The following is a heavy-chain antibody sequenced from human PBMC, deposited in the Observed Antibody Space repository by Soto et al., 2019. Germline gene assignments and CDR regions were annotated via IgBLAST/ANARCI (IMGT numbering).Heavy chain of an antibody. CDR3: ARQDDGYSGYGYFDY. Sequence: QLQLQESGPGLVKPSETLSLTCTVSGGSISSSSYYWGWIRQPPGKGLEWIGSIYYSGSTYYNPSLKSRVTISVDTSKNQFSLKLSSVTAADTAVYYCARQDDGYSGYGYFDYWGQGTLVTVSS. D-gene: IGHD5-12*01. V-gene: IGHV4-39*01. J-gene: IGHJ4*02. CDR2: IYYSGST. CDR1: GGSISSSSYY.